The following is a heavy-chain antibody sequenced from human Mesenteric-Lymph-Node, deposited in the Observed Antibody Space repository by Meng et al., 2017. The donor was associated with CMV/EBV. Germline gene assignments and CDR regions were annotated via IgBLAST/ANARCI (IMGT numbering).Heavy chain of an antibody. J-gene: IGHJ6*02. CDR1: GFTHNSYW. D-gene: IGHD2-15*01. Sequence: GSLKISCAASGFTHNSYWMTWVRQAPGKGLEWVANIRQDGSEEHYLGSVRGRFTISRDNAKNSLYLQMTNLRVEDTAVYYCAREMVVVSYGLDVWGQGATVTVSS. CDR2: IRQDGSEE. V-gene: IGHV3-7*01. CDR3: AREMVVVSYGLDV.